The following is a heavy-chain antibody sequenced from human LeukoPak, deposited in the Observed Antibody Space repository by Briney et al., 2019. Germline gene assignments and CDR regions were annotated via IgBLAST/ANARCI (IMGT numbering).Heavy chain of an antibody. CDR1: GFTFSSYA. CDR2: ISGSGGST. V-gene: IGHV3-23*01. CDR3: AKRGSGYSSSWSFDY. J-gene: IGHJ4*02. D-gene: IGHD6-13*01. Sequence: GGSLRLSCAASGFTFSSYAMSWVRQAPGKGQEWVSAISGSGGSTYYADSVKGRFTISRDNSKNTLYLQMNSLRVEDTAVYYCAKRGSGYSSSWSFDYWGQGTLVTVSS.